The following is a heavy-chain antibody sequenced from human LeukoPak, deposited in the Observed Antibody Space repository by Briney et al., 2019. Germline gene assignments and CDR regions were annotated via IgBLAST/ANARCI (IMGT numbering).Heavy chain of an antibody. Sequence: SETLSLTCAGYGESFSSYFWSWIRQPPGKGLEWIGEINHSGSTNYNASLKSRVTISVDTSKNQFSLKLSSVTAADTAVYYCARLLRVGYCSTTTCNWFDPWGQGTLVTVSS. V-gene: IGHV4-34*01. J-gene: IGHJ5*02. CDR3: ARLLRVGYCSTTTCNWFDP. CDR1: GESFSSYF. D-gene: IGHD2-2*03. CDR2: INHSGST.